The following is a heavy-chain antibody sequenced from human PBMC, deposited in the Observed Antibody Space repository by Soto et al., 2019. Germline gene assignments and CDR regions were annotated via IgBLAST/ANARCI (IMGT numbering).Heavy chain of an antibody. V-gene: IGHV4-34*01. J-gene: IGHJ6*02. CDR1: GGSCSGYY. Sequence: AETLSLTCAVYGGSCSGYYWSWIRQPPGKGLEWIGEINHSGSTNYNPSLKSRVTISVDTSKNQFSLKLSSVTAADTAVYYCARRGAALYYYHYGMDVRGHGPPVTVS. CDR3: ARRGAALYYYHYGMDV. CDR2: INHSGST. D-gene: IGHD6-6*01.